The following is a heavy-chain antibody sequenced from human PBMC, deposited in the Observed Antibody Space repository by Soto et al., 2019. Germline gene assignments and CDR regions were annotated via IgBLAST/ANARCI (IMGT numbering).Heavy chain of an antibody. Sequence: PSETLSLTCAASGGSISSGGYSWSWIRQPPGKGLEWIGYIYYSGSTYYNPSLKSRVTISVDTSKNQFSLKLSSVTAADTAVYYCARWPQLEPRFDYWGQGTLVTVSS. V-gene: IGHV4-31*11. CDR2: IYYSGST. CDR1: GGSISSGGYS. D-gene: IGHD1-1*01. J-gene: IGHJ4*02. CDR3: ARWPQLEPRFDY.